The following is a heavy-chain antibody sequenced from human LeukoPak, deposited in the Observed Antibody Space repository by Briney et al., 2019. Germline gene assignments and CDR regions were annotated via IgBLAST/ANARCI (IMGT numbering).Heavy chain of an antibody. Sequence: PGGSLRLSCAVSGFSVSNNYMSWVRQAPGKGLEWVANINKDGGEKYYVDSVKGRFTISRDNAKNSLYLQMNSLRADDTAVYYCVKDSPPRYSGSPPAYWGQGTLVTVSS. CDR2: INKDGGEK. D-gene: IGHD1-26*01. CDR3: VKDSPPRYSGSPPAY. J-gene: IGHJ4*02. V-gene: IGHV3-7*03. CDR1: GFSVSNNY.